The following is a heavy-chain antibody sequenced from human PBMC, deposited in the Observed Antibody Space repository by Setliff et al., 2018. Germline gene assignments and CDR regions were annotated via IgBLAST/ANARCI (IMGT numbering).Heavy chain of an antibody. V-gene: IGHV3-11*06. CDR3: ARDQDYYGMDV. CDR2: ISAINSYT. J-gene: IGHJ6*02. CDR1: GFTFSDYY. Sequence: GGSLRLSCVASGFTFSDYYISWVRQAPGKGLEWVSYISAINSYTNYAGSVRGRFTVSRDNAKKSVFLQMNSLRVDDTAVYYCARDQDYYGMDVWGQGTLVTVSS.